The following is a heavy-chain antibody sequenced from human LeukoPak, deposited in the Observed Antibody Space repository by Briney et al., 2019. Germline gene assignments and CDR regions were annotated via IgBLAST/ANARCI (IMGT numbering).Heavy chain of an antibody. J-gene: IGHJ4*02. Sequence: ASVKVSCKVSGYTLTELSMHWVRQALGKGLEWMGGFDPEDGETIYAQKFQGRVTMTEDTSTDTAYMELSSLRSEDTAVYYCATGKSTVTTNFDYWGQGTLVTVSS. CDR3: ATGKSTVTTNFDY. D-gene: IGHD4-17*01. V-gene: IGHV1-24*01. CDR1: GYTLTELS. CDR2: FDPEDGET.